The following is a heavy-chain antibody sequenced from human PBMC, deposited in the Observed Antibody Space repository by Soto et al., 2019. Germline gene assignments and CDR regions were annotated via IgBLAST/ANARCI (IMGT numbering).Heavy chain of an antibody. CDR1: GFTFSSYG. CDR2: ISYDGSNK. V-gene: IGHV3-30*18. Sequence: GGSLRLSCAASGFTFSSYGMHWVRQAPGKGLEWVAVISYDGSNKYYADSVKGRFTISRDNSKNTLYLQMNSLRAEDTAVYYCAKELYRGTTGQIYGMDVWGQGTTVTVS. D-gene: IGHD1-1*01. J-gene: IGHJ6*02. CDR3: AKELYRGTTGQIYGMDV.